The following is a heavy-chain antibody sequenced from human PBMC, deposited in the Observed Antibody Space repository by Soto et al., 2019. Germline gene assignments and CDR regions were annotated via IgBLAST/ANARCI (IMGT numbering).Heavy chain of an antibody. V-gene: IGHV1-69*12. CDR3: AKGVESALDP. J-gene: IGHJ5*02. CDR1: GGTFSSYA. CDR2: IIPIFGTA. Sequence: QVQLVQSGAEVKKPGSSVKVSCKASGGTFSSYAISWVRQAPGQGLEWMGGIIPIFGTANYAQKFQGRVTTTADASTSTAYMELSSLRCQLCAVSYPAKGVESALDPWGQGTLVTVSS.